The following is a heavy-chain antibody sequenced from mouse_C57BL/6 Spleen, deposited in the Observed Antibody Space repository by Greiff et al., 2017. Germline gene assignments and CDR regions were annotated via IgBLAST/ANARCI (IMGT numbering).Heavy chain of an antibody. CDR3: ARPLNGYFDV. V-gene: IGHV3-6*01. CDR2: ISDDGSN. J-gene: IGHJ1*03. CDR1: GYSITSGYF. Sequence: ESGPGLVKPSQSLSLTCSVTGYSITSGYFWNWIRQSPGNKQEWMGYISDDGSNKYNPPLKNRISITRDTSKNQFFLKLSSGTTEDTATYYCARPLNGYFDVWGTGTTVTVSS.